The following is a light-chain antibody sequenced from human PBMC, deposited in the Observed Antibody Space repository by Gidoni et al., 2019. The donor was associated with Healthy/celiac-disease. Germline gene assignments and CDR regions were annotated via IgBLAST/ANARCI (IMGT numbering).Light chain of an antibody. V-gene: IGLV3-1*01. J-gene: IGLJ2*01. CDR1: KLGDKY. CDR2: QDS. CDR3: QAWDSSTPFVV. Sequence: SYELTQPPSVPASPGQTASITCSGDKLGDKYACWYQQKPGQSPVLVIYQDSKRPSGIPERFSGSNSGNTATLTISGTQAMDEADYYCQAWDSSTPFVVFGGGTKLTVL.